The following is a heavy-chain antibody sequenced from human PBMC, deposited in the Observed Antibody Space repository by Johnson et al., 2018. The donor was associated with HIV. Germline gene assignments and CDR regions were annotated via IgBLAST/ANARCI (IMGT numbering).Heavy chain of an antibody. V-gene: IGHV3-66*01. CDR3: ARDLGEMATTAGDAFDI. J-gene: IGHJ3*02. D-gene: IGHD5-24*01. CDR1: GFTFSSYA. Sequence: LVESGGGLVQPGGSLSLSCAASGFTFSSYAMSWVRQAPGKGLEWVSVIYSGGSTYYADSGKGRFTISRDNSKNTLYLQMNSLRAEDTAVYYCARDLGEMATTAGDAFDIWGQGTMVTVSS. CDR2: IYSGGST.